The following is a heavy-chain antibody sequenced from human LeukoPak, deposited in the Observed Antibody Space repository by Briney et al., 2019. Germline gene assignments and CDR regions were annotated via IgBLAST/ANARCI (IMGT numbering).Heavy chain of an antibody. CDR3: ATDPAVAGTLNY. CDR1: GFTFSSYG. V-gene: IGHV3-30*02. CDR2: IRYDGSNK. Sequence: PGGSLRLSCAASGFTFSSYGMHWVRQAPGKRLEWVAFIRYDGSNKYYADSVKGRFTISRDNSKNTLYLQMNSLRAEDTAVYYCATDPAVAGTLNYWGQGTLVTVSS. D-gene: IGHD6-19*01. J-gene: IGHJ4*02.